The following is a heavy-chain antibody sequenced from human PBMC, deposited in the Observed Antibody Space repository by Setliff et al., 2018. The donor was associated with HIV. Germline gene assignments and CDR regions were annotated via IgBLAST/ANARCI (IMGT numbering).Heavy chain of an antibody. CDR2: IYYSGGT. Sequence: PSETLSLTCIVSGDSISSYYWSWIRQPPGKGLEWLGYIYYSGGTNYNPSLKSRVTISVDTSKNQFSLNLTSVTAADTAVYYCARGATDRYCSNGVCLNLDCWGQGALVTVSS. CDR1: GDSISSYY. CDR3: ARGATDRYCSNGVCLNLDC. V-gene: IGHV4-59*12. J-gene: IGHJ4*02. D-gene: IGHD2-8*01.